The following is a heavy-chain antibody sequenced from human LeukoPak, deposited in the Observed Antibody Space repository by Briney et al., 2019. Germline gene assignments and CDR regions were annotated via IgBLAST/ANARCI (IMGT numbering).Heavy chain of an antibody. CDR1: GFAFSSYS. CDR2: ISSSSSYI. J-gene: IGHJ3*02. Sequence: GGSLRLSCAASGFAFSSYSMHWVRQAPGKGLEWVSSISSSSSYIYYADSVKGRFTVSRDNAKNSLYLQMNSLRAEDTAVYYCARDRAQEGEGFWSGYSIDAFDIWGQGTMVTVSS. V-gene: IGHV3-21*01. D-gene: IGHD3-3*01. CDR3: ARDRAQEGEGFWSGYSIDAFDI.